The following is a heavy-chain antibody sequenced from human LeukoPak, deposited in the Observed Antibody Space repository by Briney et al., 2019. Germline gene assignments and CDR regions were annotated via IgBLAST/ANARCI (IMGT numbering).Heavy chain of an antibody. CDR1: GGTFSSYA. V-gene: IGHV1-69*13. J-gene: IGHJ6*04. D-gene: IGHD3-10*01. Sequence: AVKVSCKASGGTFSSYAISWVRQAPGQGLEWMGGIIPIFGTANYAQKFQGRVTITADESTSTAYMELSSLRSEDTAVYYCARVELSGSYFYYYYGMDVWGKGTTVTVSS. CDR3: ARVELSGSYFYYYYGMDV. CDR2: IIPIFGTA.